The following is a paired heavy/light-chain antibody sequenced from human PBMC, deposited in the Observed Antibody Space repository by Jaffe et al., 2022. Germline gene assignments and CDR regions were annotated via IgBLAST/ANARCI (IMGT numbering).Heavy chain of an antibody. D-gene: IGHD3-3*01. J-gene: IGHJ4*02. V-gene: IGHV3-21*01. Sequence: EVQLVESGGGLVKPGGSLRLSCAASGFTFSSYSMNWVRQAPGKGLEWVSSISSSSSYIYYADSVKGRFTISRDNAKNSLYLQMNSLRAEDTAVYYCAGGVLDYDFWSGYFRMDYWGQGTLVTVSS. CDR3: AGGVLDYDFWSGYFRMDY. CDR1: GFTFSSYS. CDR2: ISSSSSYI.
Light chain of an antibody. CDR1: QSVSSN. V-gene: IGKV3-15*01. J-gene: IGKJ2*01. CDR3: QQYNNWPS. CDR2: GAS. Sequence: EIVMTQSPATLSVSPGERATLSCRASQSVSSNLAWYQQKPGQAPRLLIYGASTRATGIPARFSGSGSGTEFTLTISSLQSEDFAVYYCQQYNNWPSFGQGTKLEIK.